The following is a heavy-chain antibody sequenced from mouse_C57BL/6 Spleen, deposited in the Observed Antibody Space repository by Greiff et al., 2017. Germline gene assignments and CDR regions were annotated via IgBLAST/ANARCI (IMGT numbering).Heavy chain of an antibody. J-gene: IGHJ2*02. CDR1: GYTFTDYN. Sequence: EVQLQQSGPELVKPGASVKIPCKASGYTFTDYNMDWVKQSHGKSLEWIGDINPNNGGTIYNQKFKGKATLTVEKSSSTAYMELRSLTSEDTAVYYCARVGYYASSSGDYFDYWGQGTSLTVSS. CDR2: INPNNGGT. V-gene: IGHV1-18*01. CDR3: ARVGYYASSSGDYFDY. D-gene: IGHD1-1*01.